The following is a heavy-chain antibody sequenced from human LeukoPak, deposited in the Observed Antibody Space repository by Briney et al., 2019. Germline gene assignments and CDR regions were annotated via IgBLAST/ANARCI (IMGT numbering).Heavy chain of an antibody. V-gene: IGHV3-23*01. CDR1: GFTFSSYA. J-gene: IGHJ4*02. Sequence: PGGSLRRSCAASGFTFSSYAMSWVRQAPGKGLEWVSGSGSGGSTYYADSVKGRFTISRDNSKNTLYLQMNSLRAEDTAVYYCAKDFWSGYYPNYWGQGTLVTVSS. CDR3: AKDFWSGYYPNY. CDR2: SGSGGST. D-gene: IGHD3-3*01.